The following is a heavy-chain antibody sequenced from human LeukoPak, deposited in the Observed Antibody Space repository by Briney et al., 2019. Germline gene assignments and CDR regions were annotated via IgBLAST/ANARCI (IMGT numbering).Heavy chain of an antibody. D-gene: IGHD2-15*01. V-gene: IGHV3-13*01. CDR2: IGTAGDT. Sequence: GGSLRLSCAASGFTVSSDYMSWVRQAPGKGLEWVSAIGTAGDTYYPGSVKGRFTISRENAKNSLYLQMNSLRAGDTAVYYCARGRYCSGGSCYPTVGFYDYWGQGTLVTVSS. J-gene: IGHJ4*02. CDR1: GFTVSSDY. CDR3: ARGRYCSGGSCYPTVGFYDY.